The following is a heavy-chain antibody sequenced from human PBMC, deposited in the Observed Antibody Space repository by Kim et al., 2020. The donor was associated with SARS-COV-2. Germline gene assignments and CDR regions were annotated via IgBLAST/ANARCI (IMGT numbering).Heavy chain of an antibody. V-gene: IGHV3-23*01. CDR2: ISGSGGST. CDR3: AKGVTSKIQLWTPGQNWFDP. CDR1: GFTFSSYA. J-gene: IGHJ5*02. D-gene: IGHD5-18*01. Sequence: GGSLRLSCAASGFTFSSYAMSWVRQAPGKGLEWVSAISGSGGSTYYADSVKGRFTISRDNSKNTLYLQMNSLRAEDTAVYYCAKGVTSKIQLWTPGQNWFDPWGQGTLVTVSS.